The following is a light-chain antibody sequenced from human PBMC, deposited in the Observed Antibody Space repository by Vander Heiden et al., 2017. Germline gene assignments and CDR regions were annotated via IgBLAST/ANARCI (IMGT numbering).Light chain of an antibody. V-gene: IGKV3-20*01. Sequence: EIVLTQSPGTLPLSPGERATISCRAIQSVSNAYLAWYSQKPGQAPRLLIYATSARATGIPDRFSGSGSGTDFTLTVSRLEPEDFAVYYCQQYGASPLTFGPGTRVDIK. CDR2: ATS. J-gene: IGKJ3*01. CDR1: QSVSNAY. CDR3: QQYGASPLT.